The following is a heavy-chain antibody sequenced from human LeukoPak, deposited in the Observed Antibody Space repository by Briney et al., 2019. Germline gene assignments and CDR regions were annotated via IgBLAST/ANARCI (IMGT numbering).Heavy chain of an antibody. J-gene: IGHJ5*02. CDR1: GFTFSSYA. CDR3: AKDKRYRGANWFDP. Sequence: PGGSLRLSCAASGFTFSSYAMSWVRQAPGKGLEWVSAISGSGGSTYYADSVKGRFTISRDNSKNTLYLQMNSLRAEDTALYYCAKDKRYRGANWFDPWGQGTLVTVSS. D-gene: IGHD3-9*01. V-gene: IGHV3-23*01. CDR2: ISGSGGST.